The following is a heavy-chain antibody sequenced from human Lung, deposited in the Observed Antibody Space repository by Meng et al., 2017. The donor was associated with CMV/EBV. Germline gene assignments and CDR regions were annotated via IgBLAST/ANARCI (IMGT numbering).Heavy chain of an antibody. CDR1: GCTCMSYA. Sequence: QGRRVEAGGCVIQPGRSLRLSCATSGCTCMSYALHWGHQALGKGRKWEEVKTYYRSNKHYADSVNGRFTISRYNSKNTMYLQMNSLGAEDTAVYYCAHGGGDCWGQGTLVTVSS. J-gene: IGHJ4*02. D-gene: IGHD2-15*01. CDR3: AHGGGDC. V-gene: IGHV3-30-3*01. CDR2: KTYYRSNK.